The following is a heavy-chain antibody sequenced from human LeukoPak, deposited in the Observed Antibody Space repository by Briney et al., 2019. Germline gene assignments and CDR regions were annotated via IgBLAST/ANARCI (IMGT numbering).Heavy chain of an antibody. CDR1: GGSISSYY. CDR3: ARDSPTEGSPYYFDY. V-gene: IGHV4-59*01. J-gene: IGHJ4*02. Sequence: SETLSLTCTVSGGSISSYYWSWIRQPPGKGLEWIGYIYYSGSTNYNPSLKSRVTISVDTSKNQISLKLSSVTAADTAVYYCARDSPTEGSPYYFDYWGQGTLVTVSS. CDR2: IYYSGST.